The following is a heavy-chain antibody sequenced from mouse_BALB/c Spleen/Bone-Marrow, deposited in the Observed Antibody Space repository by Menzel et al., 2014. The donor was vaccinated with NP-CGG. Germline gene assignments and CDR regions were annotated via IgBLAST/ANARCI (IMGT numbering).Heavy chain of an antibody. J-gene: IGHJ4*01. V-gene: IGHV7-3*02. CDR2: IRNKANAYTT. CDR1: GFTFTDYY. CDR3: ARSLYPRAMDY. D-gene: IGHD2-1*01. Sequence: EVKLMESGGGLVQPGGSLRLSCATSGFTFTDYYMSWVRPPPGKALEWLGFIRNKANAYTTEYSASVKGRFTISRDNSQSILYLQMNILRAEDSATYYCARSLYPRAMDYWGQGTSVTVSS.